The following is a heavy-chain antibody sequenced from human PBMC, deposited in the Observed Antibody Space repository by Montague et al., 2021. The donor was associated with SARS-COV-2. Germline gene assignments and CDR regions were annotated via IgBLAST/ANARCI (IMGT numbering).Heavy chain of an antibody. Sequence: ETLSLTCAVYGGSFSGYYWSWIRQSPGKGLEWIGEINDSGSTYYKPSLKSRVTISVDTSKNQFSLKLSSVTAADTAVYYCAGGRAARSITIFGVVNPAIRYYDDRGVWGKGTTVAVSS. V-gene: IGHV4-34*01. CDR3: AGGRAARSITIFGVVNPAIRYYDDRGV. CDR2: INDSGST. D-gene: IGHD3-3*01. CDR1: GGSFSGYY. J-gene: IGHJ6*03.